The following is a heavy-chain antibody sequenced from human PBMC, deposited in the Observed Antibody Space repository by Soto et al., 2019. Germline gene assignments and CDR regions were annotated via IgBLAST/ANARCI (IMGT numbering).Heavy chain of an antibody. J-gene: IGHJ5*02. V-gene: IGHV4-61*08. D-gene: IGHD6-13*01. CDR3: ARVSGSSWSNWFDP. CDR1: GGSISSGGYY. Sequence: SETLSLTCTVSGGSISSGGYYWSWIRQHPGKGLEWIGYIYYSGSTNYNPSLKSRVTISVDTSKNQFSLKLSSVTAADTAVYYCARVSGSSWSNWFDPWGQGTLVTVSS. CDR2: IYYSGST.